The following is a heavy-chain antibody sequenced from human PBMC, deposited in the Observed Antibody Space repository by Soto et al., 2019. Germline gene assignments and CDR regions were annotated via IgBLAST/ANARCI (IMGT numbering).Heavy chain of an antibody. D-gene: IGHD6-19*01. J-gene: IGHJ3*02. CDR3: ARGHSSGWIDAFDI. V-gene: IGHV4-31*03. CDR2: IYYSGST. Sequence: SETLSLTCTISGGSISSGDYYWSWIRQHPGKGMEWIGYIYYSGSTYYNPSLKSRVTISVDTSKNQFSLKLSSVTAADTAVYYCARGHSSGWIDAFDIWGQGTMVTVSS. CDR1: GGSISSGDYY.